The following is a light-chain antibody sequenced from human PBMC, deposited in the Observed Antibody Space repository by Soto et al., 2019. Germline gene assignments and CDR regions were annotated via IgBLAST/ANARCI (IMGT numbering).Light chain of an antibody. CDR3: QQHGSSPWM. J-gene: IGKJ1*01. V-gene: IGKV1-39*01. Sequence: DIQSTQPQPAMSASVGDRVTLTCLASQSISSYLNWYQQKPGKDPKLLIYAASSLQSGVPSRFSGSLSGTDFTLTISRLEPEDCAVYDCQQHGSSPWMFGQGTKVDIK. CDR1: QSISSY. CDR2: AAS.